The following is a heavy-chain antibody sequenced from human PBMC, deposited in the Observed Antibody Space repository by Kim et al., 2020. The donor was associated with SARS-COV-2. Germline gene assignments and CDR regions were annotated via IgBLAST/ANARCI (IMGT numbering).Heavy chain of an antibody. CDR3: AKDLGRDGYEMTDY. CDR1: GFTFSSYA. V-gene: IGHV3-23*01. D-gene: IGHD5-12*01. Sequence: GGSLRLSCAASGFTFSSYAMSWVRQAPGKGLEWVSAISGSGGSTYYADSVKGRFTISRDNSKNTLYLQMNSLRAEDTAVYYCAKDLGRDGYEMTDYWGQGTLVTVSS. J-gene: IGHJ4*02. CDR2: ISGSGGST.